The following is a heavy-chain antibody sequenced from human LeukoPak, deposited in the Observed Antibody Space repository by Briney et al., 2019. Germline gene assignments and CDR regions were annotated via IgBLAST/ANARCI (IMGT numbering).Heavy chain of an antibody. CDR1: GGSISSSGYY. J-gene: IGHJ4*02. Sequence: PSETLSLTCTASGGSISSSGYYWSWIRQPPGKGLEWIGEINHSGSTNYNPSLKSRVTISVDTSKNQFSLKLSSVTAADTAVYYCARRHYSGSGTYFSYYFNSWGQGTLVTVSS. V-gene: IGHV4-39*01. CDR3: ARRHYSGSGTYFSYYFNS. D-gene: IGHD3-10*01. CDR2: INHSGST.